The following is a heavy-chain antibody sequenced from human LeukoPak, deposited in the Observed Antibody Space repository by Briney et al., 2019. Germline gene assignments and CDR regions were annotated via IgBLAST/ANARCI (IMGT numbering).Heavy chain of an antibody. Sequence: EGSLRLSYAASDFTFTSYAMSWVRQAPGKGLDWVSAISGSGGSTYYAASVKGRFTISRDNSKNTLYLQMNSLRAEDTAVYYCAKDSYYDSSGYLGYWGEGTLVTVSS. CDR3: AKDSYYDSSGYLGY. CDR1: DFTFTSYA. J-gene: IGHJ4*02. D-gene: IGHD3-22*01. V-gene: IGHV3-23*01. CDR2: ISGSGGST.